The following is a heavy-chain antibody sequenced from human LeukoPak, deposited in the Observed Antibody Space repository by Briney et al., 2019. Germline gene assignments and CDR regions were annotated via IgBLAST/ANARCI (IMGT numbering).Heavy chain of an antibody. V-gene: IGHV3-23*01. CDR1: GFTFSS. CDR2: LTASATDINT. CDR3: AKRAVTFDY. J-gene: IGHJ4*02. D-gene: IGHD4-17*01. Sequence: GGSLRLSCAASGFTFSSMSWVSQAPGKGLEWVSALTASATDINTYYADSVKGRFTISRDSSKNTLYLQMNSLRTEDTAIYYCAKRAVTFDYWGQGTLVTVSS.